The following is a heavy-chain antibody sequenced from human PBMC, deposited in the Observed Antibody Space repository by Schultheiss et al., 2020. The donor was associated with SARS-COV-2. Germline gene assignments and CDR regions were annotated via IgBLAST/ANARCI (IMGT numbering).Heavy chain of an antibody. CDR1: GYSFTSYW. J-gene: IGHJ6*02. CDR2: IYPGDSDT. CDR3: ARRGGAQYYYYYGMDV. V-gene: IGHV5-51*01. Sequence: GESLKISCKGSGYSFTSYWIGWVRQMPGKGLEWMGIIYPGDSDTRYSPSFQGQVTISADKSISTAYLQWSSLKASDTAMYYCARRGGAQYYYYYGMDVWGQGTTVTVSS. D-gene: IGHD4/OR15-4a*01.